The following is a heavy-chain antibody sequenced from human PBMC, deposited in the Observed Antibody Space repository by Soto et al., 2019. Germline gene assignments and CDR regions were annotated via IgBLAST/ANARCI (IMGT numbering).Heavy chain of an antibody. V-gene: IGHV3-30*18. J-gene: IGHJ4*02. CDR2: ISYDGRDK. CDR3: AKDRTPVADYYFDY. D-gene: IGHD6-19*01. Sequence: PGGSLRLSCAASGFTFSNYAMHWVRQGPGKALEWVAVISYDGRDKKYADSVNGRFTISRDNSKNTLYLQMSSLRAEDTAVFYCAKDRTPVADYYFDYWGQGTLVTVYS. CDR1: GFTFSNYA.